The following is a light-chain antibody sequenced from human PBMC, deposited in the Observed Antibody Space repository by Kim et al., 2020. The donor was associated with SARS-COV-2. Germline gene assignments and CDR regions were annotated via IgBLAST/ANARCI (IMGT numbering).Light chain of an antibody. CDR3: QQYFSLST. CDR2: GAS. J-gene: IGKJ2*01. CDR1: QNINNV. V-gene: IGKV1-5*03. Sequence: LSASVEDRITITCRASQNINNVLAWYQKKPGRAPKLLIYGASSLQSGVPTRFTGRGSGTEFSLTISSLQPDDFATYYCQQYFSLSTFGQGTKLEI.